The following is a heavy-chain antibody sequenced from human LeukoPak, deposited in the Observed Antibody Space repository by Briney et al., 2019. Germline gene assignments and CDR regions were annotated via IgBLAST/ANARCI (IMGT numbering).Heavy chain of an antibody. Sequence: ASVKVSCKASGYTFTNNYLHWVRQAPGQGLEWMGMIYPRDGSTSYAQNFQGRVTVTRDTSTTTVHVELRGLRSEDTAVYYCARDQEGFDYWGQGTVVTVSS. CDR3: ARDQEGFDY. CDR1: GYTFTNNY. J-gene: IGHJ4*02. V-gene: IGHV1-46*01. CDR2: IYPRDGST.